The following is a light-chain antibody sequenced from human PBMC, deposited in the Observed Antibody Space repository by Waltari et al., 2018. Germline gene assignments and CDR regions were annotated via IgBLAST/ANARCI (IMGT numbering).Light chain of an antibody. J-gene: IGKJ2*03. CDR2: YAN. CDR1: QGISSY. V-gene: IGKV1-13*02. CDR3: QQYNSLPYS. Sequence: IQMTQSPSSLSASVGDRVTITCRASQGISSYLIWYQQKPGKAPKLLIYYANSLEMGVASRFSGSGSGTEFTLTISSLQPEDVATYYCQQYNSLPYSFGQGTKVEIK.